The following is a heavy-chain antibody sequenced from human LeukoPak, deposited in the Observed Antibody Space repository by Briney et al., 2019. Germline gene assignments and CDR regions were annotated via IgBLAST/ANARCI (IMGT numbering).Heavy chain of an antibody. CDR3: ARHRYYYDSSGYYYQP. V-gene: IGHV4-59*01. D-gene: IGHD3-22*01. CDR2: TYYSGST. J-gene: IGHJ5*02. CDR1: GASISSYY. Sequence: KASETLSLTCTVSGASISSYYWSWIRQPPGKGLEWIGYTYYSGSTNYNPSLKSRVTISVDTSKNQFSLRLSSVTAADTAVYYCARHRYYYDSSGYYYQPWGQGTLVTVSS.